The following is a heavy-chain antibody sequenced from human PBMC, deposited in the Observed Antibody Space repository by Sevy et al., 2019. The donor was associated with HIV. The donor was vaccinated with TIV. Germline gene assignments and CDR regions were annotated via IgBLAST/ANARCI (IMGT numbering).Heavy chain of an antibody. CDR3: GRAQGYCVINSCFGGSINAFDI. Sequence: SLRLSCAASGFAFSDYAMPWVRQVPGKGLGWVSGISWNSGAIGYADPVKGRFTISRGKAKNSLHLQRNSLRVEDTALYYCGRAQGYCVINSCFGGSINAFDIWGQGTMVTVSS. V-gene: IGHV3-9*01. J-gene: IGHJ3*02. D-gene: IGHD2-15*01. CDR1: GFAFSDYA. CDR2: ISWNSGAI.